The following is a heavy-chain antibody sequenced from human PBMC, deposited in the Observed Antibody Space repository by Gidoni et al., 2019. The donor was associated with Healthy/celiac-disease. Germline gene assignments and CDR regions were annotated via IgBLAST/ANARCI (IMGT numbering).Heavy chain of an antibody. CDR1: GYSISSGYY. CDR3: ARDSNYYDSSGPYNWFDP. Sequence: QVQLKESGPGLVKPSETLSLPCTVSGYSISSGYYWGWIRQPPGKGLEWIGSIYHSGSTYYNPSLKSRVTISVDPSKNQFSLKLSSVTAADTAVYYCARDSNYYDSSGPYNWFDPWGQGTLVTVSS. CDR2: IYHSGST. J-gene: IGHJ5*02. D-gene: IGHD3-22*01. V-gene: IGHV4-38-2*02.